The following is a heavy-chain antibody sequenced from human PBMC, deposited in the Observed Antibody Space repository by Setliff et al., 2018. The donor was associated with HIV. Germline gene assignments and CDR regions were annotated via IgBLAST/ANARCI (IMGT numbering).Heavy chain of an antibody. CDR2: ISSSSSYI. J-gene: IGHJ4*02. Sequence: PGGSLRLSCAASGFTFSGYSMHWGRQAPGKGLEWVSCISSSSSYIYYADSVKGRFTISRDNSKNTFYLQMNSLRAEDTAVYYCAKGGHYSHFDYWGQGSQVTVSS. V-gene: IGHV3-21*04. CDR1: GFTFSGYS. D-gene: IGHD2-21*01. CDR3: AKGGHYSHFDY.